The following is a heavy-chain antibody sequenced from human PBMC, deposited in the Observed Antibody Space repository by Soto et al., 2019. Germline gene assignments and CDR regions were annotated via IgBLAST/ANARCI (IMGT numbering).Heavy chain of an antibody. D-gene: IGHD3-10*01. CDR3: AREGTVLLWFGGENNGMDV. Sequence: SETLSLTCTVSGGSISSYYWSWIRQPAGKGLEWIGRIYTSVSTNYNPSLKSRVTMSVDTSKNQFSLKLSSVTAADTAVYFYAREGTVLLWFGGENNGMDVLGEGTTVTVSS. J-gene: IGHJ6*04. CDR2: IYTSVST. V-gene: IGHV4-4*07. CDR1: GGSISSYY.